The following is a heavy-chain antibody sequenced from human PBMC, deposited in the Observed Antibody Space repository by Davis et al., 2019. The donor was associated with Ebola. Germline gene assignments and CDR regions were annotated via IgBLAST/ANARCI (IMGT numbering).Heavy chain of an antibody. V-gene: IGHV5-51*01. CDR2: IYPGDSHT. CDR3: ALNARTTGDY. CDR1: GSSFTSYW. J-gene: IGHJ4*02. D-gene: IGHD2-2*01. Sequence: PGGSLRLSCQLSGSSFTSYWIGWVRQMPGKGLEWMGIIYPGDSHTRYSPSFQGQVTISADKSISTAYLQWSSLKASDNAMYYCALNARTTGDYWGQGTLVTVSS.